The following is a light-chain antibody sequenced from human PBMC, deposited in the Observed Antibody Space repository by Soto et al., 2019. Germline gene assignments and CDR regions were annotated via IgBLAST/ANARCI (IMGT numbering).Light chain of an antibody. J-gene: IGLJ1*01. Sequence: QSALTQAPSGSGAPQPRVTISCTGSSSNIGAGYDGLWYQQLPGTAPKLLIYSNSNRPSGVPDRFSGSKSGTSASLAITGLQAEDEADYYCQSYDSSLSGYVFGTGTKLTVL. V-gene: IGLV1-40*01. CDR1: SSNIGAGYD. CDR2: SNS. CDR3: QSYDSSLSGYV.